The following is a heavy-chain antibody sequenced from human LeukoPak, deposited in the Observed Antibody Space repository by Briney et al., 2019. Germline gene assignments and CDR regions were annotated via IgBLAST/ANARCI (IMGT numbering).Heavy chain of an antibody. J-gene: IGHJ4*02. CDR3: ARHDYDFWSGYPFDY. D-gene: IGHD3-3*01. CDR2: IYYSGST. V-gene: IGHV4-39*01. CDR1: GGSISSSSYY. Sequence: SETLSLTCTVSGGSISSSSYYWGWIRQPPGKGLEWIGSIYYSGSTYYNPSLKSRVTISVDTSKNQFSLKLSSVTAADTAVYYCARHDYDFWSGYPFDYWGQGTLVTVSS.